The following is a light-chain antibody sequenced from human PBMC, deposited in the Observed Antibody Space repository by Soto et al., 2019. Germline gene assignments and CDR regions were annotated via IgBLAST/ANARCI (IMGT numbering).Light chain of an antibody. CDR2: EVS. Sequence: QSALTQPASLSGSPGQSITISCTGTDSDIGTFNYVSWYQQHPGEAPKVVIYEVSNRPSGVSDRFSGSKSGNMASLTIYGLRTEDEADYYCSSYTTRNTPVVFGGGTKVTVL. J-gene: IGLJ2*01. CDR1: DSDIGTFNY. V-gene: IGLV2-14*01. CDR3: SSYTTRNTPVV.